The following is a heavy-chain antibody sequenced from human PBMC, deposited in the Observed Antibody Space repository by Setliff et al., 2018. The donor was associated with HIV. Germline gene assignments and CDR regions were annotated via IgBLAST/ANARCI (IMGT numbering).Heavy chain of an antibody. CDR1: GYTFTNYF. CDR3: ATVRIVGATEFDY. D-gene: IGHD1-26*01. CDR2: VDPEDGET. V-gene: IGHV1-69-2*01. J-gene: IGHJ4*02. Sequence: ASVKVSCKASGYTFTNYFMHWVRQAPGEGLEWVGRVDPEDGETRYAMKFQGSVTISADTSTDTTYLSLTSLRSQDTAVYYCATVRIVGATEFDYWGQGTVGTVSS.